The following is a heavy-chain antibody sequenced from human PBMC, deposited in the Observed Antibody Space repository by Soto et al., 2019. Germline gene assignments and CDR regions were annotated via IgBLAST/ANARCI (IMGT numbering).Heavy chain of an antibody. CDR2: ISYDGSNK. D-gene: IGHD2-15*01. J-gene: IGHJ3*02. V-gene: IGHV3-30-3*01. Sequence: QVQLVESGGGVVQPGRSLRLSCAASGFTFSSYAMHWVRQAPGKGLEWVAVISYDGSNKYYADSVKGRFTISRDNSKNTLNLQMNSLRAEDTAVYYCARTARVVFSDAFDILGQGTMVTVSS. CDR3: ARTARVVFSDAFDI. CDR1: GFTFSSYA.